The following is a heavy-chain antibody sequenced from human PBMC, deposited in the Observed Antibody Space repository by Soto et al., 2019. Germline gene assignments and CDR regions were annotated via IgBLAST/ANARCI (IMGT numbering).Heavy chain of an antibody. D-gene: IGHD3-10*01. V-gene: IGHV4-59*01. CDR3: PRVEGLWFGELSRHYWFDP. CDR1: GGSISSYY. Sequence: QVQLQESGPGLVKPSETLSLTCTVSGGSISSYYWSWIRQPPGKGLEWIGHISYSGSTNYNPSLRRRVTLSVDTSKNRSSLKLGSVTAADTAVYYCPRVEGLWFGELSRHYWFDPWGQGTLVTVSS. J-gene: IGHJ5*02. CDR2: ISYSGST.